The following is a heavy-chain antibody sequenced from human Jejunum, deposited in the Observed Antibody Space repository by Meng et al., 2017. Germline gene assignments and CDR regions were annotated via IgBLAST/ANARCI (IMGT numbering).Heavy chain of an antibody. Sequence: QVQLVQSGAEGKKPGASEKVSCMTSGYTFTSYGISWVRQAPGQGLEWMGWISAYNGNTNYAQKFQGRVTMTTDTSTSTAYMELRSLRSDDTAVYYCTILSHCTGGTCYPYDYWGQGTLVTVSS. D-gene: IGHD2-15*01. CDR2: ISAYNGNT. CDR3: TILSHCTGGTCYPYDY. V-gene: IGHV1-18*01. CDR1: GYTFTSYG. J-gene: IGHJ4*02.